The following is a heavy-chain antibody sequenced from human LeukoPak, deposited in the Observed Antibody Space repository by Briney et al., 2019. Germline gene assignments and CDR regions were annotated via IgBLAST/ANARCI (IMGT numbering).Heavy chain of an antibody. CDR3: ARHQSSGWSQGVYYFDY. J-gene: IGHJ4*02. Sequence: PSETLSLTCTVSGGFISSYYWSWIRQPPGKGLEWIGYIYYSGSTNYNPSLKSRVTISVDTSKNQFSLKLSSVTAADTAVYYCARHQSSGWSQGVYYFDYWGQGTLVTVSS. CDR2: IYYSGST. D-gene: IGHD6-19*01. V-gene: IGHV4-59*01. CDR1: GGFISSYY.